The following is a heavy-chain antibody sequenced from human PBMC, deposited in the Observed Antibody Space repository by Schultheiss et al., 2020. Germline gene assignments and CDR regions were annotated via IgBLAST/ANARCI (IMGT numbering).Heavy chain of an antibody. CDR3: TPGYCSGGVCYPGWFGP. V-gene: IGHV3-23*01. Sequence: GGSLRLSCAASGITFSNYAMSWVRQAPGKGLEWVSGISGSGGSTYYADSVKGRFTISRDNSKNTLYLQMNSLKTEDTAVYYCTPGYCSGGVCYPGWFGPWGQGILVTVSS. D-gene: IGHD2-15*01. CDR1: GITFSNYA. J-gene: IGHJ5*02. CDR2: ISGSGGST.